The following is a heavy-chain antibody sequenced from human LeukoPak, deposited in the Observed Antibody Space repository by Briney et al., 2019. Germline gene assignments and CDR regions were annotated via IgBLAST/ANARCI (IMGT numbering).Heavy chain of an antibody. CDR1: GFTFSSYS. Sequence: GGSLRLSCAASGFTFSSYSMTWVRQAPGKGLEWVSSISSSSSYIYYADSVKGRFTISRDNAKNSLYLQMNSLRAKDTAVYYCARVAGDGYPFDYWGQGTLVTVSS. V-gene: IGHV3-21*01. CDR3: ARVAGDGYPFDY. CDR2: ISSSSSYI. J-gene: IGHJ4*02. D-gene: IGHD5-24*01.